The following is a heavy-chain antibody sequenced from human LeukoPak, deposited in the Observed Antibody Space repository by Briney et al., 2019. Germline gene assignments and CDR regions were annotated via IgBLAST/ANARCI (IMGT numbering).Heavy chain of an antibody. J-gene: IGHJ4*02. D-gene: IGHD3-22*01. V-gene: IGHV4-4*07. CDR3: ARERYYYDSSGYYLFDY. CDR1: GGSISSYY. CDR2: IYTSGST. Sequence: PSETLSLTCTVSGGSISSYYWSWIRQPAGKGLEWIGRIYTSGSTNYNPSLKSRVTMSVDTSKNQFSPKLSSVTAADTAVYYCARERYYYDSSGYYLFDYWGQGTLVTVSS.